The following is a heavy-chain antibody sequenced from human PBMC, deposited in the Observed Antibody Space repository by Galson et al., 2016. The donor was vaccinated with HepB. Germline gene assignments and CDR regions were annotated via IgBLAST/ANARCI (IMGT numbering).Heavy chain of an antibody. CDR3: ARSERYYDILTGYYTAAPFDF. D-gene: IGHD3-9*01. V-gene: IGHV4-61*03. CDR2: IYYSGST. J-gene: IGHJ4*02. Sequence: TLSLTCAVSGGSVRTDNYYWSWIRQPPEKGLEWIGYIYYSGSTNYNPSLKSRVTISVDTSKNHFSLRLSSVTAADTAVYYCARSERYYDILTGYYTAAPFDFWGQGTLVTVSS. CDR1: GGSVRTDNYY.